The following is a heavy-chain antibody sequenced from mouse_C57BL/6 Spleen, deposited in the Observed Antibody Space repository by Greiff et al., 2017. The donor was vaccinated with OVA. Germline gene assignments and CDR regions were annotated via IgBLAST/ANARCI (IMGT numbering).Heavy chain of an antibody. J-gene: IGHJ4*01. CDR1: GFTFSDYY. Sequence: EVQLVESGGGLVQPGGSLKLSCAASGFTFSDYYMYWVRQTPEKRLEWFAYISHGGGSTYYPDTVKGRFTISRDNSKNTLYLQLSRLKSEDTAMDYCAMGSSYWDYAMDYWGQGTSVTVSS. V-gene: IGHV5-12*01. CDR2: ISHGGGST. CDR3: AMGSSYWDYAMDY. D-gene: IGHD1-1*01.